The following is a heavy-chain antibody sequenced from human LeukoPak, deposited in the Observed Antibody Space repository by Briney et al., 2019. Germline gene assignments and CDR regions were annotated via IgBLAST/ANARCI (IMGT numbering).Heavy chain of an antibody. D-gene: IGHD4-17*01. CDR2: ISSSSSYI. Sequence: GGSLRLSCAASGFTFSSYSMNWVRQAPGKGLEWVSSISSSSSYIYYADSVKGRFTISRDNAKNSLYLQMNSLRAEDTAVDYFAREICGDYGPENFQHWAQGTLVSVSS. CDR1: GFTFSSYS. J-gene: IGHJ1*01. V-gene: IGHV3-21*01. CDR3: AREICGDYGPENFQH.